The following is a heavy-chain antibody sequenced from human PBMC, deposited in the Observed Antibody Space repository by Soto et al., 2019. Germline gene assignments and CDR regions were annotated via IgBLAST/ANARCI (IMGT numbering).Heavy chain of an antibody. Sequence: QVQLVESGGGVVQPGRSLRLSCAASGFTFSSYGMHWVRQAPGKGLEWVAVIWYDGSNKYYADSVKGRFTISRDNSKNTLYLQMNSLRDEDTAVYYCAREDMVVAATVGYYGMDVWGQGTTVTVSS. CDR3: AREDMVVAATVGYYGMDV. V-gene: IGHV3-33*01. J-gene: IGHJ6*02. D-gene: IGHD2-15*01. CDR1: GFTFSSYG. CDR2: IWYDGSNK.